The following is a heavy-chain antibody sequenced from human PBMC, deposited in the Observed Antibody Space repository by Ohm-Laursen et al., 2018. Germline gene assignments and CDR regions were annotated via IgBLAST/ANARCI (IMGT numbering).Heavy chain of an antibody. Sequence: SLRLSCTASGFTFSSYGMHWVRQAPGKGLEWVAVISYDGSNKYYADSVKGRFTISRDNSKNTLYLQMNSLRAEDTAVYYCAKEDGNYYYYYGMDVWGQGTLVTVSS. CDR2: ISYDGSNK. J-gene: IGHJ6*02. CDR3: AKEDGNYYYYYGMDV. D-gene: IGHD1-14*01. CDR1: GFTFSSYG. V-gene: IGHV3-30*18.